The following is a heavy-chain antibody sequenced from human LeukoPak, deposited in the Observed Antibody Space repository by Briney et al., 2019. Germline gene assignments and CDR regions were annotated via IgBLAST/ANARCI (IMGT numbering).Heavy chain of an antibody. Sequence: SETLSLTCTVSGGSISSYYWSWIRQPPGKGLEWIGYIYYSGSTNYNPSLKSRVTISVDTSKNQFSLKLSSVTAADTAVYYCARVENYDSSGSGFLIGYWGQGTLVTVSS. CDR1: GGSISSYY. J-gene: IGHJ4*02. CDR2: IYYSGST. V-gene: IGHV4-59*01. D-gene: IGHD3-22*01. CDR3: ARVENYDSSGSGFLIGY.